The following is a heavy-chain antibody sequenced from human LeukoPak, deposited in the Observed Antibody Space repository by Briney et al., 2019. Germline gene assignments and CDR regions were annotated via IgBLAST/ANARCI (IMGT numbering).Heavy chain of an antibody. CDR2: LYYSGTT. CDR3: ARDTVGATFPGAFDI. J-gene: IGHJ3*02. Sequence: SETLSLTCTVSGGSISSGTYYWGWIRQPPGKGLEWIGSLYYSGTTYYNPSLKSRVTISLDTSKNQFSLKLSSVTAADTAVYFCARDTVGATFPGAFDIWGQGTMVTVSS. D-gene: IGHD1-26*01. CDR1: GGSISSGTYY. V-gene: IGHV4-39*07.